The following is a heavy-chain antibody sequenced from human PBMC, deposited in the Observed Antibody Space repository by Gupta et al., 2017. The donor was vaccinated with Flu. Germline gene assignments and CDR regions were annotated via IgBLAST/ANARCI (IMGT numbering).Heavy chain of an antibody. V-gene: IGHV4-31*02. J-gene: IGHJ6*02. CDR3: ASLQDTAMYYYGMDV. CDR2: GST. Sequence: GSTYYNPSLKSRVTISVDTSKNQFSLKLSSVTAADTAVYYCASLQDTAMYYYGMDVWGQGTTVTVSS. D-gene: IGHD5-18*01.